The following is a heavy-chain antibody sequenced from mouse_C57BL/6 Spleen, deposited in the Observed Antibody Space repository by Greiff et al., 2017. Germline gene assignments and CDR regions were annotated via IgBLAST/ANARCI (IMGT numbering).Heavy chain of an antibody. D-gene: IGHD1-1*01. CDR3: ARSRSAVDYYGSSSYYYAMDY. Sequence: QVQLQQPGAELVRPGSSVKLSCKASGYTFTSYWMHWVKQRPIQGLEWIGNIDPSDSETHYNQTFKDKATFTVDKSSSTAYMQLSSLTSEDSAVYYCARSRSAVDYYGSSSYYYAMDYWGQGTSVTVSS. CDR2: IDPSDSET. CDR1: GYTFTSYW. V-gene: IGHV1-52*01. J-gene: IGHJ4*01.